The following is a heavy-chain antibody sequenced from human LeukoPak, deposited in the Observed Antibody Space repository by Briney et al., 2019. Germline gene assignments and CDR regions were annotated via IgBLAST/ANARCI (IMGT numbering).Heavy chain of an antibody. CDR3: ARESNKVVRGVIITHAFDY. V-gene: IGHV4-30-4*08. CDR2: IYYSGST. CDR1: GGSISSGDYY. D-gene: IGHD3-10*01. Sequence: SENLSLTCTVSGGSISSGDYYWSWIRQPPGKGLEWIGYIYYSGSTYYNPSLKSRVTIPVDTSKNQFSLKLSSVTAADTAVYYCARESNKVVRGVIITHAFDYWGQGTLVTVSS. J-gene: IGHJ4*02.